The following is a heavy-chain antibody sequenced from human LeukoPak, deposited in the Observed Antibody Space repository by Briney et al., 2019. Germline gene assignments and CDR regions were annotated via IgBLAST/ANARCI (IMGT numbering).Heavy chain of an antibody. CDR1: GGSISSSSYY. D-gene: IGHD3-22*01. J-gene: IGHJ4*02. Sequence: PSETLSLTCTVSGGSISSSSYYWGWIRQPPGKGLEWIGSIYYSGSTYYNPSLKSRVTISVDTSKNQFSLKLSSVTAADTAVYYCARAPRDYYDSSGYYWIHRGQGTLVTVSS. V-gene: IGHV4-39*07. CDR3: ARAPRDYYDSSGYYWIH. CDR2: IYYSGST.